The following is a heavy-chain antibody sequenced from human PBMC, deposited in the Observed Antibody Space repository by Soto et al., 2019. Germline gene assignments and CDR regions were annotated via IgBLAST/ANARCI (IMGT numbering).Heavy chain of an antibody. CDR1: GFTFSDYY. D-gene: IGHD6-6*01. V-gene: IGHV3-11*01. J-gene: IGHJ3*02. CDR3: ARGIAALAFDI. CDR2: ISSGGSAI. Sequence: GGSLRLSCAASGFTFSDYYMSWIRQAPGKGLEWVSYISSGGSAIYYADSVKGRFTISRDNAKNSLYLQMNSLRAEDTAVYYCARGIAALAFDIWGQGTMVTVSS.